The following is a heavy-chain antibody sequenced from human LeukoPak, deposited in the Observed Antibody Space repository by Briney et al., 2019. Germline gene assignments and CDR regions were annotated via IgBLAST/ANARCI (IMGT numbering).Heavy chain of an antibody. Sequence: GASVKVSCKASGGTFSSYAISWVRQAPGQGLEWMGVIIPIFGTANYAQKFQGRVTITTDESTSTAYMELSSLRSEDTAVYYCARGPYLYDSSGYYPAYFDYWGQGTLVTVSS. CDR2: IIPIFGTA. V-gene: IGHV1-69*05. CDR3: ARGPYLYDSSGYYPAYFDY. CDR1: GGTFSSYA. D-gene: IGHD3-22*01. J-gene: IGHJ4*02.